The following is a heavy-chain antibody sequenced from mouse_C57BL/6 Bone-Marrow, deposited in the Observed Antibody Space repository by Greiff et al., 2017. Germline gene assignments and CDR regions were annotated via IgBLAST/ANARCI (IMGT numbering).Heavy chain of an antibody. CDR1: GYTFTSSA. D-gene: IGHD1-1*01. J-gene: IGHJ4*01. CDR2: IYPRDGST. V-gene: IGHV1-85*01. CDR3: ARPSTVVATDYAMDY. Sequence: VQGVESGPELVKPGASVKLSCKASGYTFTSSAINWVQQRPGQGLAWIGWIYPRDGSTKSNETFTGTATLTVATSSSTAYMELHSLTSEDSAIYFCARPSTVVATDYAMDYWGQGTSVTVAS.